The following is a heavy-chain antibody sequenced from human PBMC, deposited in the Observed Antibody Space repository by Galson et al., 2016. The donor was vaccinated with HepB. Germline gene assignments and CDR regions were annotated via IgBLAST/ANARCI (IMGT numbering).Heavy chain of an antibody. J-gene: IGHJ4*02. V-gene: IGHV3-74*01. CDR2: IKSDESWK. CDR1: GFTFSSYW. Sequence: SLRLSCAASGFTFSSYWMHWVRQAPGKGLVWVSRIKSDESWKNYADSVKGRFTISRDNAKNTLYLQMNSLRAEDTAVYYCARDGDAHNFDYWGQGTLVTVSS. CDR3: ARDGDAHNFDY. D-gene: IGHD5-24*01.